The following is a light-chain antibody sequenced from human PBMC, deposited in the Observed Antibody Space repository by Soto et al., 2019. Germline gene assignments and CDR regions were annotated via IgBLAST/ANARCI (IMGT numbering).Light chain of an antibody. CDR1: QSVSSSY. CDR3: QLYDSSSRT. CDR2: GTS. Sequence: EIVLTQSPGSLSLSPGERATLSCRATQSVSSSYLAWYQQTPGQAPRLLIYGTSSRATGIPDRFSGSGSGTDFTLTISRLEPEDFAVYYCQLYDSSSRTFGQGTKVDIK. J-gene: IGKJ1*01. V-gene: IGKV3-20*01.